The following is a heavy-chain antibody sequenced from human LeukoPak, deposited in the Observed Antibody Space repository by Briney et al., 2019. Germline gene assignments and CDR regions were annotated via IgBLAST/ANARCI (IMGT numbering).Heavy chain of an antibody. Sequence: ASVKVSCKASGYTFTGYYMHWVRQAHGQGPEWMGWINPNSGGTNYTQKFQGRVTMTRDTPLSTVYMELSRLRSDDTAVYYCATQATTGWHFSWGQGTLVTVSS. CDR3: ATQATTGWHFS. CDR1: GYTFTGYY. CDR2: INPNSGGT. J-gene: IGHJ5*02. D-gene: IGHD6-19*01. V-gene: IGHV1-2*02.